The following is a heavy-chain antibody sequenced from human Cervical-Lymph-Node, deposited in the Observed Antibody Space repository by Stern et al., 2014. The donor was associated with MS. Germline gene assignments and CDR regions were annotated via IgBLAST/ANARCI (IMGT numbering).Heavy chain of an antibody. CDR2: ISADNGNT. CDR3: ARDERDYFDSSGHPDYYFDY. Sequence: QMQLVQSGSELKKPGASVKVSCKASGYTFRTYGISWIRQAPGQGLEWMGWISADNGNTHYAHNVQGRVTMTTDTSTSTAYMELRSLRSDDTALYYCARDERDYFDSSGHPDYYFDYWGQGTLVTVSS. CDR1: GYTFRTYG. J-gene: IGHJ4*02. V-gene: IGHV1-18*04. D-gene: IGHD3-22*01.